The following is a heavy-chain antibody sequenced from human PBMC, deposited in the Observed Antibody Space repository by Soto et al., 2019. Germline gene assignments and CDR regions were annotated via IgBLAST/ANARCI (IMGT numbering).Heavy chain of an antibody. Sequence: GGSLRLSCAASGFTFSDYYMSWIRQAPGKGLEWVSYISSSGSTIYYADSVKGRFTISRDNAKNSLYLQMNSLRAEDTAVYYCAPQGDDILTGYSLFDPWGQGTLVTVSS. CDR3: APQGDDILTGYSLFDP. CDR1: GFTFSDYY. V-gene: IGHV3-11*01. CDR2: ISSSGSTI. D-gene: IGHD3-9*01. J-gene: IGHJ5*02.